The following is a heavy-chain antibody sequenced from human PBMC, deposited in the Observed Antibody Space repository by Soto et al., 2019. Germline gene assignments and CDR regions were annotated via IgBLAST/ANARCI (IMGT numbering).Heavy chain of an antibody. J-gene: IGHJ6*04. CDR3: ARAHYYAVDV. CDR1: GYTFTGYY. V-gene: IGHV1-2*04. CDR2: INPNSGGT. Sequence: ASVKVSCKASGYTFTGYYMHWVRQAPGQGLEWMGWINPNSGGTNYAQQFHGWVTMTTDTSISTAYMELSRLRSDDTAVYYCARAHYYAVDVWGKGTTVTVSS.